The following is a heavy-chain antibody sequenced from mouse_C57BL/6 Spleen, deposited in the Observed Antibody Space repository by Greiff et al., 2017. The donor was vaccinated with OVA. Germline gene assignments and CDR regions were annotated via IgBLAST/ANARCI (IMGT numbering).Heavy chain of an antibody. V-gene: IGHV1-64*01. CDR3: ASELGRFAY. CDR1: GYTFTSYW. J-gene: IGHJ3*01. CDR2: IHPNSGST. D-gene: IGHD4-1*01. Sequence: QVQLQQPGAELVKPGASVKLSCKASGYTFTSYWMHWVKQRPGQGLEWIGMIHPNSGSTNYNEKFKSKATLTVDKSSSTAYMQLSSLTSEDSAVYYCASELGRFAYWGQGTLVTVSA.